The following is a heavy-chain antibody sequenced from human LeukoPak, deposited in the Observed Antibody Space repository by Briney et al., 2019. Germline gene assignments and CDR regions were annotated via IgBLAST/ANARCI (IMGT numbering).Heavy chain of an antibody. Sequence: SETLSLTCTVSGGSISSGGYYWSWIRQHPGKGLEWIGYIYYSGSTYYNPSLKSRVTISVDTSKNQFSLKLSSVTAADTAVYYCARTYYDFWSGYYYYYYGMDVWGQGTTVTVPS. D-gene: IGHD3-3*01. CDR3: ARTYYDFWSGYYYYYYGMDV. CDR1: GGSISSGGYY. V-gene: IGHV4-31*03. J-gene: IGHJ6*02. CDR2: IYYSGST.